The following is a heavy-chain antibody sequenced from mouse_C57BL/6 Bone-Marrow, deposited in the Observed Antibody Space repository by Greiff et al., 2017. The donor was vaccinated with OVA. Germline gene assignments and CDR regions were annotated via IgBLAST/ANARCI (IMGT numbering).Heavy chain of an antibody. CDR1: GYTFTSYG. J-gene: IGHJ3*01. V-gene: IGHV1-81*01. CDR2: IYTRSGNT. D-gene: IGHD2-2*01. Sequence: VKLMESGAELARPGASVKLSCKASGYTFTSYGISWVKQRTGQGLEWIGEIYTRSGNTYYNEKFKGKVTLSADKSSSTAYMELRSLASEDSAVYFWAREGGYPAWFAYWGQGTRVTVSA. CDR3: AREGGYPAWFAY.